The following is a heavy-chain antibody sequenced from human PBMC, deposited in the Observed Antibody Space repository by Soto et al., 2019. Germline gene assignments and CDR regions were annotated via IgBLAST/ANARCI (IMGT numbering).Heavy chain of an antibody. CDR1: GFAFSDYY. J-gene: IGHJ1*01. D-gene: IGHD3-10*01. Sequence: QVQLVESGGGLVKPGGSLRLSCAASGFAFSDYYMSWIRQAPGKGLEWISYISGTANTIFYADSVKGRFTISRDNAKNSLYLQMNSLRAEDTAVYYCSREGNRFQHWGQGTLVTVSS. CDR3: SREGNRFQH. V-gene: IGHV3-11*01. CDR2: ISGTANTI.